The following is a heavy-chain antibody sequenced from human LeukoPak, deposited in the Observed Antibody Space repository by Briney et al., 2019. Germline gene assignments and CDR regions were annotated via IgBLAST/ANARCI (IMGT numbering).Heavy chain of an antibody. Sequence: SETLSLTCTVSGGSISSYYWSWIRQPPGKGLEWIGYIYYSGSTNYNPSLKSRVTISVDTSKNQFSLKLSSVTAADTAVYYCARVGYGSGRYYFDYWGQGTLVTVSS. D-gene: IGHD3-10*01. V-gene: IGHV4-59*01. CDR1: GGSISSYY. CDR2: IYYSGST. J-gene: IGHJ4*02. CDR3: ARVGYGSGRYYFDY.